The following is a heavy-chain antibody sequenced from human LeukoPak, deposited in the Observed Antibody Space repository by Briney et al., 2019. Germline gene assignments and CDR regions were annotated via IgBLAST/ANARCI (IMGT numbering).Heavy chain of an antibody. CDR1: GFTFSNFA. J-gene: IGHJ4*02. Sequence: GGSLRLSCVVSGFTFSNFAMSWVRQAPGKGLEWVAGIWHDGSKEYYADSVKGRFTISRENSKNILHMQMNSLRADDTALYYCAKGLGSGYSPFDFWGQGTLVTVSS. CDR2: IWHDGSKE. V-gene: IGHV3-33*06. CDR3: AKGLGSGYSPFDF. D-gene: IGHD3-22*01.